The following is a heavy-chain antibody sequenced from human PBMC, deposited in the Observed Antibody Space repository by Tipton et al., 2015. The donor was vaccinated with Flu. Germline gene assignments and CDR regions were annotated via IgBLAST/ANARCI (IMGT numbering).Heavy chain of an antibody. Sequence: TLSLTCTVSGGSISSGSYYWSWIRQPAGKGLEWIGRIYTSGSTNYNPSLKSRVTISVDTSKNQFSLKLSSVTAADTAVYYCARGGDYDILADWGQGTLVTVSS. CDR3: ARGGDYDILAD. CDR2: IYTSGST. CDR1: GGSISSGSYY. J-gene: IGHJ4*02. V-gene: IGHV4-61*02. D-gene: IGHD3-9*01.